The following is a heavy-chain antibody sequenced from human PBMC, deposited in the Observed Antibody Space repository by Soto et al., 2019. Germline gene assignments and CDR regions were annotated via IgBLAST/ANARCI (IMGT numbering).Heavy chain of an antibody. V-gene: IGHV3-30*18. CDR1: GFTFSSYG. Sequence: PGGSLRLSCAASGFTFSSYGMHWVRQAPGKGLEWVAVISYDGSNKYYADSVKGRFTISRDNSKNTLYLQMNSLRAEDTAVYYCAKDYSSGWNIDYWGQGTLVTVSS. J-gene: IGHJ4*02. D-gene: IGHD6-19*01. CDR3: AKDYSSGWNIDY. CDR2: ISYDGSNK.